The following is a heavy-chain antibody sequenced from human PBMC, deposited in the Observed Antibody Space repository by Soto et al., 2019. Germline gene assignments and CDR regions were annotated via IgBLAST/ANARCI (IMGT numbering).Heavy chain of an antibody. CDR3: ARDYYDFWSGYSSPDYYGMDV. CDR1: GGSISSYY. Sequence: SETLSLTCTVSGGSISSYYWSWIRQPPGKGLEWIGYIYYSGSTNYNPSLKSRVTISVDTSKNQFSLKLSSVTAADTAVYYCARDYYDFWSGYSSPDYYGMDVWGQGTTVTVSS. V-gene: IGHV4-59*01. D-gene: IGHD3-3*01. CDR2: IYYSGST. J-gene: IGHJ6*02.